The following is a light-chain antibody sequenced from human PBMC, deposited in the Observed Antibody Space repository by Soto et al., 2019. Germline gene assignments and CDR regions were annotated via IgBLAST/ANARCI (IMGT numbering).Light chain of an antibody. CDR2: HVT. CDR1: SSDVGGHDY. J-gene: IGLJ1*01. V-gene: IGLV2-14*01. CDR3: SSYTSSSTFV. Sequence: QSVLAQSASVSGSPGQSITISCTGTSSDVGGHDYVSWYQQHPGKAPTLMIYHVTNRPSGVSSRFSGSKSGNTAFLIISGLQSEDEADYYCSSYTSSSTFVLGTGNKVTVL.